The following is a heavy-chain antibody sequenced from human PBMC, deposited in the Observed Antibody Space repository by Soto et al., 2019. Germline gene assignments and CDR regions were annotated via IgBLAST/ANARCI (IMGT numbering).Heavy chain of an antibody. J-gene: IGHJ5*02. Sequence: SVKVSCKASGGTFSSYAISWVRQAPGQGLEWMGGIIPIFGTAKYAQKFQGRVTITADESTSTAYMELSSMRSEDTAVYYCARGYCSSTNCYTNWFDPWGQGTLVTVSS. D-gene: IGHD2-2*02. V-gene: IGHV1-69*13. CDR2: IIPIFGTA. CDR3: ARGYCSSTNCYTNWFDP. CDR1: GGTFSSYA.